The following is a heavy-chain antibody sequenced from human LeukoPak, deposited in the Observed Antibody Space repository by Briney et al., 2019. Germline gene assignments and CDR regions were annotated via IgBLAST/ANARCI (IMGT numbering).Heavy chain of an antibody. CDR2: IHYSGFS. D-gene: IGHD4-23*01. CDR3: ARDLHGGNSGLGY. CDR1: GGSISSYH. V-gene: IGHV4-59*01. J-gene: IGHJ1*01. Sequence: SETLSLTCTVSGGSISSYHWSWIRQPPGKGLEWIGYIHYSGFSNYNPSLKSRVTISVDTSKNHFSLKLNFVTAADTAVYYCARDLHGGNSGLGYWGQGTLVTVSS.